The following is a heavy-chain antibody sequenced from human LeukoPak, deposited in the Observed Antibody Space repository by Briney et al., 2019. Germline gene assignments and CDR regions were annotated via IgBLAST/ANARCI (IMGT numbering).Heavy chain of an antibody. CDR2: IYSSGST. Sequence: SETLSLTCTVSGASISSGNYYWSWIRQPAGKGLEWIGRIYSSGSTTYNPTLQSRVTISVDTSKNQFSLKLSSVTAADTAVYYCARRGGSSPRLNLYYFDYWGQGTLVTVSS. CDR1: GASISSGNYY. CDR3: ARRGGSSPRLNLYYFDY. V-gene: IGHV4-61*02. D-gene: IGHD6-6*01. J-gene: IGHJ4*02.